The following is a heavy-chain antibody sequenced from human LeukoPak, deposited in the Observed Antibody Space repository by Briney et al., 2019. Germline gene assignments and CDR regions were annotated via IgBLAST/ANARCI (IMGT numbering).Heavy chain of an antibody. CDR2: IYDSGSI. CDR1: IRSLCSYY. Sequence: SETLSLTCTLCIRSLCSYYWSWLRQPPGKGLEWIGYIYDSGSINYNPSLKSRVTISLDTSKNQFSLKLSSVTAAAPAGDSCSRRGSGYDSFYYYGMEVWGQGTTVTVSS. J-gene: IGHJ6*02. CDR3: SRRGSGYDSFYYYGMEV. D-gene: IGHD5-12*01. V-gene: IGHV4-59*01.